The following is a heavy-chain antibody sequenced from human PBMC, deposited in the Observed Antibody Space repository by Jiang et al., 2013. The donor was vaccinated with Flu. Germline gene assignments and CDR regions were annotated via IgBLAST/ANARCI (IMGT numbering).Heavy chain of an antibody. CDR2: IYYSGST. D-gene: IGHD2-8*01. J-gene: IGHJ6*02. V-gene: IGHV4-59*13. CDR1: GGSISSYY. Sequence: GSGLVKPSETLSLTCTVSGGSISSYYWSWIRQPPGKGLEWIGYIYYSGSTNYNPSLKSRVTISVDTSKNQFSLKLSSVTAADTAVYYCARDGGYCTNGVCLGYYYYYGMDVWGQGTTVTVSS. CDR3: ARDGGYCTNGVCLGYYYYYGMDV.